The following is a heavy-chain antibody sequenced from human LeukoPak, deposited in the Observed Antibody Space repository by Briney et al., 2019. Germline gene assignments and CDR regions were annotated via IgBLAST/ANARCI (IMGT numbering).Heavy chain of an antibody. V-gene: IGHV3-7*01. Sequence: GGSLRLSCAASGFTFSRSWMHWVRQAPGKGLEWVASIKEDGSEKYYVDSVKGRFTISRDNAKNSLYLQMNSLRAEDTAMYYCASSGWYSTPNWFDPWGQGTLVTVSS. J-gene: IGHJ5*02. CDR3: ASSGWYSTPNWFDP. CDR1: GFTFSRSW. CDR2: IKEDGSEK. D-gene: IGHD6-19*01.